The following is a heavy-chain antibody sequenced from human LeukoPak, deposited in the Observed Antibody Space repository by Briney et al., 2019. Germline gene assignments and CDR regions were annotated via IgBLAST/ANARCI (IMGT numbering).Heavy chain of an antibody. CDR2: VSSSGSTI. CDR3: ATPHYYDSSGYIP. D-gene: IGHD3-22*01. V-gene: IGHV3-11*01. CDR1: GFTFSIYA. Sequence: PGGSLRLSCAASGFTFSIYAMSWVRQAPGKGLEWVSYVSSSGSTIYYADSVKGRFTISRDNAKNSLYLQMNSLRAEDTAVYYCATPHYYDSSGYIPWGQGTLVTVSS. J-gene: IGHJ5*02.